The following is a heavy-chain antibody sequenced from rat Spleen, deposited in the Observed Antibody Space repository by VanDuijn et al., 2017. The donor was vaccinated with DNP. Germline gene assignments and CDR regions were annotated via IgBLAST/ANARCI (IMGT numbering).Heavy chain of an antibody. V-gene: IGHV4-2*01. Sequence: EVRLVESGGGLVQPGRSLKLSCAASGFNFKDYWMGWVRQAPGKGLEWIAEINTDSRTIKYSPSLKDKFTISRANAHNTLYLQINKLGSEDTAIYYCVREDRGVADWGHGTLVTVSS. D-gene: IGHD1-11*01. CDR3: VREDRGVAD. J-gene: IGHJ3*01. CDR2: INTDSRTI. CDR1: GFNFKDYW.